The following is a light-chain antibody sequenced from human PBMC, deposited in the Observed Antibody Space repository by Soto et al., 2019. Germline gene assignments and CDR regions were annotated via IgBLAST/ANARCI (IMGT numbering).Light chain of an antibody. Sequence: EIVMTQSPATLSVSAGERATLSCRVSQSVSSNLAWYQQKPGQAPRLLIYGASTRATDIPPRFSGSGSGTEFTLTISSLQSEDFAVYYCQQYYSWPSWTFGQGTKLEI. J-gene: IGKJ1*01. V-gene: IGKV3-15*01. CDR3: QQYYSWPSWT. CDR1: QSVSSN. CDR2: GAS.